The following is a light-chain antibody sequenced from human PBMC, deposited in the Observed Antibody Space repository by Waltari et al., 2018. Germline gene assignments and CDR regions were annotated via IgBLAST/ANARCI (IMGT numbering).Light chain of an antibody. V-gene: IGLV3-1*01. J-gene: IGLJ3*02. Sequence: SYDLTQSPSVSVSPGQTARITCSGDKVEDQYANWYQQTAGQSPVLVIYKDTKLPLGIPGRCSGSSSGNTATLTISRTQSLDEADYFCQVWNTTTAVFGGGTKVTVL. CDR3: QVWNTTTAV. CDR2: KDT. CDR1: KVEDQY.